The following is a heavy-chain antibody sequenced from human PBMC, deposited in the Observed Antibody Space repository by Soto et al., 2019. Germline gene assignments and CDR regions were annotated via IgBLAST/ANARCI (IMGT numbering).Heavy chain of an antibody. CDR1: GCSISSSNW. V-gene: IGHV4-4*02. Sequence: PSEALALASAVTGCSISSSNWWSWVRQPPGKGLEWIGEIYHSGSSNYNPSLKSRVTISVDKSKNQFSLKLSSVTAADTAVYYCAILGWLSMDVWGPGTTVPVS. CDR3: AILGWLSMDV. J-gene: IGHJ6*02. D-gene: IGHD6-19*01. CDR2: IYHSGSS.